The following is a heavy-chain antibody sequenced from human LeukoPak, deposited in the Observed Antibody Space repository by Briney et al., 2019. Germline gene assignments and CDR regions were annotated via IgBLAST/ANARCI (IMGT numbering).Heavy chain of an antibody. J-gene: IGHJ4*02. CDR2: TYYGGST. V-gene: IGHV4-31*03. CDR3: ARSAPHGGWYYFDY. D-gene: IGHD6-19*01. CDR1: GDSISSGCYY. Sequence: SQTLSLTCTLSGDSISSGCYYWRWLRHHPGKGLEGVGYTYYGGSTYYTPTLESRVSISIDTSAYQFSLKLSSVTAAATAVYYCARSAPHGGWYYFDYWGQGTLVTVSS.